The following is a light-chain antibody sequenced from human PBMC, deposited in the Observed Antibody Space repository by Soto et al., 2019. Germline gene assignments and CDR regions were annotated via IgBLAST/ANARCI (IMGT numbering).Light chain of an antibody. CDR3: QQYYSFPQT. CDR2: AAS. J-gene: IGKJ5*01. CDR1: QAIRTA. Sequence: IPLTQSPSSLSASVGDRLTITCLASQAIRTALGWYQQKPGRAPELLIYAASTLQSGVPSRFSGSGSGTDFTLTISGLQSEDFATYYCQQYYSFPQTFGQGTLLEIK. V-gene: IGKV1-13*02.